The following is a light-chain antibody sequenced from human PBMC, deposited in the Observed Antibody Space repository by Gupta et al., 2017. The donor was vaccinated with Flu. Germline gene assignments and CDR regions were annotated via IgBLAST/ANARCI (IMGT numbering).Light chain of an antibody. V-gene: IGKV4-1*01. CDR3: RQKYGTPRT. J-gene: IGKJ1*01. Sequence: DIVMTQSPDSLAASLGERATIHCKSSQSVLYSSNNKSCLAWYQQKPGQPAKLLIYCASTREAGVPDGISGGGSWTDFTLTISSLQAEDVAVYYCRQKYGTPRTFGQGTKVEIK. CDR2: CAS. CDR1: QSVLYSSNNKSC.